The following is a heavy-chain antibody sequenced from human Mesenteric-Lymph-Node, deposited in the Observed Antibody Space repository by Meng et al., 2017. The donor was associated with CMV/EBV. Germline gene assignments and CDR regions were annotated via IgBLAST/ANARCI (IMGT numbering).Heavy chain of an antibody. CDR2: IWYDGSNK. CDR1: VFTFISFG. V-gene: IGHV3-33*06. CDR3: AKDVTLSGSSYFDY. Sequence: SVFTFISFGMHWVRQAPGKGLEWVAVIWYDGSNKYYADSVKGRFTISRDNSKNTLYLQMNSLRAEDTAVYYCAKDVTLSGSSYFDYWGQGTLVTVSS. J-gene: IGHJ4*02. D-gene: IGHD1-26*01.